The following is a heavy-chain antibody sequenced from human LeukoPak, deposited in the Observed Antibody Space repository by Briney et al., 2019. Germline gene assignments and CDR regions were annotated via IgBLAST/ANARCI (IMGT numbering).Heavy chain of an antibody. CDR2: IYYSGST. CDR3: ARGSRYYDSSGYHDY. Sequence: SETLSLTCIVSGGSISSYYWSWIRQPPGKGLEWIGYIYYSGSTNYNPSLKSRVTISVDTSKNQFSLKLSSVTAADTAVYYCARGSRYYDSSGYHDYWGQGTLVTVSS. J-gene: IGHJ4*02. CDR1: GGSISSYY. D-gene: IGHD3-22*01. V-gene: IGHV4-59*01.